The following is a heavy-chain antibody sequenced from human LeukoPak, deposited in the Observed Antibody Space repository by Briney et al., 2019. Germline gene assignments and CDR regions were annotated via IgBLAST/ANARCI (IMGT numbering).Heavy chain of an antibody. CDR3: ARDLGSSSGRFSEGGYFDY. CDR1: GGSISSYY. CDR2: IYYSGST. D-gene: IGHD6-19*01. J-gene: IGHJ4*02. Sequence: SETLSLTCTVSGGSISSYYWSWIRQPPGKGLEWIGYIYYSGSTNYNPSLKSRVTISVDTSKNQFSLKLSSVTAADTAVYYCARDLGSSSGRFSEGGYFDYWGQGTLVTVSS. V-gene: IGHV4-59*01.